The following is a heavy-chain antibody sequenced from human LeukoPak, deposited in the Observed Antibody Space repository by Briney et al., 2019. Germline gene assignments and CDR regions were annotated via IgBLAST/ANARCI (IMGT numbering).Heavy chain of an antibody. CDR1: GFNFDDYV. CDR2: INWNGGGR. J-gene: IGHJ5*02. CDR3: ARGAARRGFYNWFDP. D-gene: IGHD6-6*01. Sequence: PGGSLRLSCAASGFNFDDYVMTWVRQAPGKGLEWVSGINWNGGGRGYADSVKGRFTISRDNAKNSLYLQMNSLRAEDTAVYYCARGAARRGFYNWFDPWGQGTLVTVSS. V-gene: IGHV3-20*04.